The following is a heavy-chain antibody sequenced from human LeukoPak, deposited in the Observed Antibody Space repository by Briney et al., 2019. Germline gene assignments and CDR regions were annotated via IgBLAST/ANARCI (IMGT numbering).Heavy chain of an antibody. D-gene: IGHD6-13*01. CDR2: ISGNGGRT. V-gene: IGHV3-23*01. CDR1: GFSFISYA. CDR3: ARGYGSLST. Sequence: GGSLRLSCAASGFSFISYAMSWVRQAPGKGLEWVSTISGNGGRTYYADSVRGRFTISRDNSKSTVYLQMNSLRAEDTAVYYCARGYGSLSTWGQGTLVTVSS. J-gene: IGHJ4*02.